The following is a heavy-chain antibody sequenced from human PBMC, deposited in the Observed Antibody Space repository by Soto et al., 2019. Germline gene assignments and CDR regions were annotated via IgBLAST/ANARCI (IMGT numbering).Heavy chain of an antibody. V-gene: IGHV3-23*01. CDR2: ISVSGTST. Sequence: GGSLRLSCAGSGFTFSAYGMSWVRQAPGKGLEWVSGISVSGTSTYYADSVKGRFTISRDNSKNTLYLQMKRLRAEDTALYYCAKDWTRGSGGYPDYFDYWGQGTLVTVSS. CDR1: GFTFSAYG. D-gene: IGHD3-10*01. CDR3: AKDWTRGSGGYPDYFDY. J-gene: IGHJ4*02.